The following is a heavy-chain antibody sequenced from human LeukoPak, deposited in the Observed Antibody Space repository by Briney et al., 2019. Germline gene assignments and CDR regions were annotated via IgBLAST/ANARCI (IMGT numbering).Heavy chain of an antibody. CDR2: SDPEDGET. CDR3: VTDRARLFWYFDL. J-gene: IGHJ2*01. V-gene: IGHV1-24*01. Sequence: APLKASCKVSGSTLSALSIHCVRQAPGNGVEYGGGSDPEDGETFHAQNFQGRVTMTEDTNIDTAYMELSSLRSEDTAIYSCVTDRARLFWYFDLWGRGTLVTVSS. CDR1: GSTLSALS. D-gene: IGHD2-21*02.